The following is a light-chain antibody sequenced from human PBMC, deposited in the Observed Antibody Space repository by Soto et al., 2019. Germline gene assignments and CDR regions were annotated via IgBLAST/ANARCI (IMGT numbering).Light chain of an antibody. CDR3: QQYGGSPQT. V-gene: IGKV3-20*01. J-gene: IGKJ1*01. CDR1: QSVSSSY. Sequence: DIVLTQSPGTLSLSPGERDTLFCRASQSVSSSYFAWYQQKPGQAPRLLIYGASSRATGIPDRFSGSGSGTDFSLSISRLEPEDFAVYYCQQYGGSPQTFGQGTKVEIK. CDR2: GAS.